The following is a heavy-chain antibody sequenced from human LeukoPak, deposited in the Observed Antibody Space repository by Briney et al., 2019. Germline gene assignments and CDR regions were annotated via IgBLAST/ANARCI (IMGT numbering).Heavy chain of an antibody. CDR2: IGGSGDST. D-gene: IGHD2/OR15-2a*01. V-gene: IGHV3-23*01. J-gene: IGHJ4*02. Sequence: GGSLRLSCAASGLTFSRCAMGWVRLAPGKGLEWVSTIGGSGDSTYYAGSVEGRFTISRDHSKNTLYLQMNSLRAEDTAVYYCAARPPIIVGGPFDYWGQGILVTVSS. CDR1: GLTFSRCA. CDR3: AARPPIIVGGPFDY.